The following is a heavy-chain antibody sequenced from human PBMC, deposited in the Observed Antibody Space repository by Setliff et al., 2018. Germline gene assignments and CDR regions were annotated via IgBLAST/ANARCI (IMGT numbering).Heavy chain of an antibody. CDR3: ARYDSSGYHYYYGMDV. D-gene: IGHD3-22*01. CDR1: GYTFTNYW. CDR2: IYPDDSDA. V-gene: IGHV5-51*01. Sequence: PGESLKISCKSSGYTFTNYWIGWVRQMPGKGLEWMGIIYPDDSDARYSPSFQGQVTISADKSISTAYLQWSSLKASDTAMYYCARYDSSGYHYYYGMDVWGQGTTVTVSS. J-gene: IGHJ6*02.